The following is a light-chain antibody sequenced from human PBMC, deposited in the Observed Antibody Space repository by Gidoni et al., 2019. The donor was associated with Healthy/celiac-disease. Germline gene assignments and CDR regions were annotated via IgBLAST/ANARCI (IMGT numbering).Light chain of an antibody. CDR3: SSYAGSNNFGYV. J-gene: IGLJ1*01. CDR1: SRDVGGYNY. V-gene: IGLV2-8*01. Sequence: QSALTQPASASGAPGQSVTISCTGTSRDVGGYNYVSWYQQHPGKPPKLMIYEVRKRPSGVPARFSGSKSGNTASLTVSGLQAEDEADYYCSSYAGSNNFGYVFGTGTKVTVL. CDR2: EVR.